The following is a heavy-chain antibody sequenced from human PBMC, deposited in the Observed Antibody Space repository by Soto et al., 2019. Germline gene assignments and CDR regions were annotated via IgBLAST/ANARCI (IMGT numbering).Heavy chain of an antibody. CDR1: GYTFTSYG. J-gene: IGHJ6*02. V-gene: IGHV1-18*01. Sequence: QVQLVQSGAEVKKPGASVKVSCKASGYTFTSYGISWVRQAPGQGLEWMGWISAYNGNTNYAQKLQGRVTMTTDTSTSTAYMELRSLRSDDTAVYYCAGYYYGSGSYYQPYYYYGMDVWCQGTTVTVSS. CDR2: ISAYNGNT. D-gene: IGHD3-10*01. CDR3: AGYYYGSGSYYQPYYYYGMDV.